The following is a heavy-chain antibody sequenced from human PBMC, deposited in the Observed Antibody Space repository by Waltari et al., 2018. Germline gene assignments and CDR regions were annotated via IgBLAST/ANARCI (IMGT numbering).Heavy chain of an antibody. Sequence: QVQLQESGPGLVKPSETLSLTCTVSGGSVSSYYWSWIRQPHGKGLEWIWYIYYSGSPKYNPSLKSRVTISVDTSKNQFSLKLSSVTAADTAVYYCARVRGRGLQIIAFDIWGQGTMVTVSS. J-gene: IGHJ3*02. CDR2: IYYSGSP. V-gene: IGHV4-59*02. CDR3: ARVRGRGLQIIAFDI. CDR1: GGSVSSYY. D-gene: IGHD3-10*01.